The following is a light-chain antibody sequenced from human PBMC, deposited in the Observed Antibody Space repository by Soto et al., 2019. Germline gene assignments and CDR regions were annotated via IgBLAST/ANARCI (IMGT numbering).Light chain of an antibody. J-gene: IGKJ4*01. CDR3: QQFNSYSLT. Sequence: AIQLTQSPSSLSASVGDRVTITCRASQGISSALAWYQQKPGKAPKLLIYDASSLESGVPSRFRGSVSGTDFTLTISSLQPEYFATYYCQQFNSYSLTFGGGTKVEIK. CDR2: DAS. CDR1: QGISSA. V-gene: IGKV1-13*02.